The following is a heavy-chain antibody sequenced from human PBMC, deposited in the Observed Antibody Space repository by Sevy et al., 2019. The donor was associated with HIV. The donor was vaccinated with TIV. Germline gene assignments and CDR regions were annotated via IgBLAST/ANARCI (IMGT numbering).Heavy chain of an antibody. Sequence: GGSLRLSCAASGFTFSSYGMHWVRQAPGKGLEWVAVIWYDGSNKYYADSVKGRFTISRDNSKNTLYLQMNSLGAEDTAVYYCARDIRRVGCLDYWGQGTLVTVSS. J-gene: IGHJ4*02. D-gene: IGHD6-19*01. CDR1: GFTFSSYG. CDR2: IWYDGSNK. CDR3: ARDIRRVGCLDY. V-gene: IGHV3-33*01.